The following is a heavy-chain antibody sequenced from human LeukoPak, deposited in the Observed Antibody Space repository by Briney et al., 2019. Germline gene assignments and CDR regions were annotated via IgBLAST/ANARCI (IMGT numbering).Heavy chain of an antibody. Sequence: ASVKVSCKASGYTFTSYGISWVRQAPGQGLEWMGWISAYNGNTNYAQKLQGRVTMTTDTSTSTAYMELRSLRSDDTAVYYCARNPLLRYFDWPPWGYGMDVWGQGTPVTVSS. CDR1: GYTFTSYG. D-gene: IGHD3-9*01. J-gene: IGHJ6*02. CDR2: ISAYNGNT. CDR3: ARNPLLRYFDWPPWGYGMDV. V-gene: IGHV1-18*01.